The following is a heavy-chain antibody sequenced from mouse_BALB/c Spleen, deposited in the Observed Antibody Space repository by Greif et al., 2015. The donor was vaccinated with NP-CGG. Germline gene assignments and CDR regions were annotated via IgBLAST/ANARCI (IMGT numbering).Heavy chain of an antibody. J-gene: IGHJ2*01. CDR1: GFTFSSYA. CDR2: ISSGGST. V-gene: IGHV5-6-5*01. CDR3: ARVRDYYGSSLDY. D-gene: IGHD1-1*01. Sequence: EVKLMESGGGLVKPGGSLKLSCAASGFTFSSYAMSWVRQTPEKRLEWVASISSGGSTYYPDSVKGRFTISRDNARNILYPQMSSLRSEDTAMYYCARVRDYYGSSLDYWGQGTTLTVSS.